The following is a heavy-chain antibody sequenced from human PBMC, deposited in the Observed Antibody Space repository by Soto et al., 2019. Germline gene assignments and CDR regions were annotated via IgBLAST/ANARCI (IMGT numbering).Heavy chain of an antibody. CDR2: IWYDGSKK. CDR1: GFTFSSYG. J-gene: IGHJ6*02. V-gene: IGHV3-33*01. D-gene: IGHD3-22*01. CDR3: ARDVVSSGYYHYYYYYYGMDV. Sequence: GGSLRLSCAASGFTFSSYGMHWVRQAPGKGLEWVAVIWYDGSKKYYADSVKGRFTISRDNSKNTMFLQMNSLRAGDTAVYYCARDVVSSGYYHYYYYYYGMDVWGQGTTVTVSS.